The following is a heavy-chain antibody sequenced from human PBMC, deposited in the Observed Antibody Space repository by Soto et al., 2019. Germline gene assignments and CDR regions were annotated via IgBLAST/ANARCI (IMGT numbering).Heavy chain of an antibody. CDR3: ARQDYESFHFDY. J-gene: IGHJ4*02. Sequence: PGGSLRLSCAASGFTFSSYEMNWVRQAPGKGLERVSYISSSGSTIYYADSVKGRFTISRDNAKNSLYLQMNSLRAEDTAVYYCARQDYESFHFDYWGQGTLVTVSS. CDR1: GFTFSSYE. V-gene: IGHV3-48*03. CDR2: ISSSGSTI. D-gene: IGHD4-17*01.